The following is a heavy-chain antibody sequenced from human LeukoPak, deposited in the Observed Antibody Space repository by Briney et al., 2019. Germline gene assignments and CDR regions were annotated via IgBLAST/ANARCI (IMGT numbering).Heavy chain of an antibody. D-gene: IGHD3-22*01. Sequence: ASETLSLTCTVSGDSINSLDLWSWVRQPPGKGLEWIGEMYLSGTTHSNPSVKSRVTISIDKSKNQFFLNLSSVTAADTAVYYCAGLVGRYSSGLYYYYFDYWGQGTLVTVSS. V-gene: IGHV4-4*02. CDR2: MYLSGTT. CDR1: GDSINSLDL. J-gene: IGHJ4*02. CDR3: AGLVGRYSSGLYYYYFDY.